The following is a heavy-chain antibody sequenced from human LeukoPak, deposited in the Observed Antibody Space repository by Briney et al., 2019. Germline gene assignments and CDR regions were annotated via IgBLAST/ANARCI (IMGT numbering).Heavy chain of an antibody. CDR3: ARVLRYFDWSAGDY. Sequence: GSVKVSCKASGYTFTGYYMHWVRQAPGQGLEWMGWINPNSGGTNYAQEFQGRVTMTRDTSISTAYMELSRLRSDDTAVYYCARVLRYFDWSAGDYWGQGTLVTVSS. CDR2: INPNSGGT. V-gene: IGHV1-2*02. CDR1: GYTFTGYY. D-gene: IGHD3-9*01. J-gene: IGHJ4*02.